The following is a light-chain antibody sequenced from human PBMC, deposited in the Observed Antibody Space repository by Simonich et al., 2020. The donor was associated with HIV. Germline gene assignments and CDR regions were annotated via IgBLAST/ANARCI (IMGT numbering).Light chain of an antibody. CDR3: SSYTSSSALL. CDR2: DVS. V-gene: IGLV2-14*03. CDR1: SSDVGGYNH. J-gene: IGLJ2*01. Sequence: QSALTQPASVSGSPGQSITIYCTGTSSDVGGYNHVSWYQHHPGKAPKIMIYDVSKRPSGVSNRFAGSKSGNTASLTISGLQAEDEADYYCSSYTSSSALLFGGGTKLTVL.